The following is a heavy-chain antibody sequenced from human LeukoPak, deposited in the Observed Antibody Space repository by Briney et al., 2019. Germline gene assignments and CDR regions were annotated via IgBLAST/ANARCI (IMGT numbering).Heavy chain of an antibody. Sequence: GGSLRLSCAASGFTFSTYWMNWFRQTPGKGLEWVSYISSSGSTIYYADSVKGRFTISRDNAKNSLYLQMNSLRAEDTAVYYCAELGITMIGGVWGKGTTVTIPS. CDR3: AELGITMIGGV. CDR1: GFTFSTYW. J-gene: IGHJ6*04. CDR2: ISSSGSTI. V-gene: IGHV3-48*04. D-gene: IGHD3-10*02.